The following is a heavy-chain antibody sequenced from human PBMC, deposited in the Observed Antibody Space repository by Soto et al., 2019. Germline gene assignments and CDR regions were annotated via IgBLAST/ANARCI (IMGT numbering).Heavy chain of an antibody. V-gene: IGHV3-7*01. CDR2: IKEDGSEK. D-gene: IGHD2-8*02. Sequence: GGSLRLSCAASAFTFSGYWMAWVRQPPGKGLEWVANIKEDGSEKYYLVSVKGRFTISRDNAENSLFLQMSSLRADDTAVYYCASYWHPGTFDIWGRGTMVTVSS. CDR1: AFTFSGYW. CDR3: ASYWHPGTFDI. J-gene: IGHJ3*02.